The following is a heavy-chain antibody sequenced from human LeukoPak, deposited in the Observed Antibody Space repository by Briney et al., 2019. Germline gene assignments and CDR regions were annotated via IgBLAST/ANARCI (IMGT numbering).Heavy chain of an antibody. D-gene: IGHD3-3*01. CDR1: GGSISSSSYY. CDR3: AGQGPRRFSASGYYFYY. J-gene: IGHJ4*02. CDR2: IYYSGST. Sequence: SETLSLTCTVSGGSISSSSYYWVWIRPPPGQGLEWIGSIYYSGSTYYNPSLKSRVTISVATSKNQFYLKLSSVAAADTAVCYCAGQGPRRFSASGYYFYYWGQGNPGTVSP. V-gene: IGHV4-39*01.